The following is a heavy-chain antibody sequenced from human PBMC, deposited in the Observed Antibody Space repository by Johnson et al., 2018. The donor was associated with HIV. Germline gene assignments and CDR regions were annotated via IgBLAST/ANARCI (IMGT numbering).Heavy chain of an antibody. CDR2: ISWDGGST. Sequence: VQLVESGGGVVQPGGSLRLSCAASGFTFDDYTMHWVRQAPGKGLEWVSLISWDGGSTYYADSVKGRFTISRDNSKNSLYLQMNSLRTEDTALYYCAKDLTMYSSSSAAFDIWGQGTMVTVSS. CDR3: AKDLTMYSSSSAAFDI. CDR1: GFTFDDYT. D-gene: IGHD6-6*01. J-gene: IGHJ3*02. V-gene: IGHV3-43*01.